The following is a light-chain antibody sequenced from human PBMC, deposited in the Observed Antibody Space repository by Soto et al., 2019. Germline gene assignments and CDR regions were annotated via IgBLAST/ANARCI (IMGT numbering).Light chain of an antibody. CDR2: KAS. CDR3: QQYNSYSPT. J-gene: IGKJ1*01. Sequence: DIQMTQSTSTLSASFGDRVTITWRASQSISVWLAWYQQKEGKAPNLLIYKASRLESGVPSRFSGSGYETEFNLTISGLQTGDSATYYCQQYNSYSPTFGQGTKVDIK. V-gene: IGKV1-5*03. CDR1: QSISVW.